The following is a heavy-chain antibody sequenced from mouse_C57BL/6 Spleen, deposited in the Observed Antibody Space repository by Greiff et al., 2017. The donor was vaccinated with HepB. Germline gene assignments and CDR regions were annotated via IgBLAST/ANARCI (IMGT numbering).Heavy chain of an antibody. CDR1: GFTFSSYA. CDR2: ISDGGSYT. V-gene: IGHV5-4*01. CDR3: TRDTMRIYYFDY. D-gene: IGHD6-1*01. J-gene: IGHJ2*01. Sequence: EVQLVESGGGLVKPGGSLKLSCAASGFTFSSYAMSWVRQTPEKRLEWVATISDGGSYTYYPDNVKGRFTISRDNAKNNLYLQMSHLKSEDTAMYYCTRDTMRIYYFDYWGQGTTLTVSS.